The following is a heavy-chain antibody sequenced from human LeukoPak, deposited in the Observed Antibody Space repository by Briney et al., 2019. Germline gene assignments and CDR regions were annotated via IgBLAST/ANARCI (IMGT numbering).Heavy chain of an antibody. J-gene: IGHJ4*02. CDR2: IYPSGST. Sequence: SQTLSLTCTVSGGSISSGSYYWSWIRQPAGKGLEWIGRIYPSGSTNYNPSLKSRVTISVDTSKNQFSLKLSSVTAADTAVYYCARGGYCGGDCYFYYWGQGALVTVSS. V-gene: IGHV4-61*02. CDR3: ARGGYCGGDCYFYY. D-gene: IGHD2-21*02. CDR1: GGSISSGSYY.